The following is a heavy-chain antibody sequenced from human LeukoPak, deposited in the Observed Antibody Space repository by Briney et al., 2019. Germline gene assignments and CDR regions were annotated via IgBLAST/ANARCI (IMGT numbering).Heavy chain of an antibody. J-gene: IGHJ4*02. D-gene: IGHD1-26*01. V-gene: IGHV3-74*01. CDR2: IDTDGSFT. CDR3: IRGTVGAPGNDY. CDR1: GFTFSSYW. Sequence: GGSLRLSCAASGFTFSSYWMHWVRQAPGKGLVWVSRIDTDGSFTSYADSVRGRFTISRDNAKNTLYLQMSSLRAEDTAVYYCIRGTVGAPGNDYWGQGILVTVSS.